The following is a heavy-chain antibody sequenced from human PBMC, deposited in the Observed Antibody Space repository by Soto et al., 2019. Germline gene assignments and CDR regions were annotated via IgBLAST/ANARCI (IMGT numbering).Heavy chain of an antibody. Sequence: EVRLVQSGGGLVQPGGSLILSCAASLFIVSDNYMSWVRQAPGKGLEWVSLIYSGGGTDYAESVKGRFTISRDNSKNTLYLQMNSLKAEDTGIYYCATRMTTAPYWGQGTVVTVSS. CDR2: IYSGGGT. CDR3: ATRMTTAPY. CDR1: LFIVSDNY. J-gene: IGHJ4*02. V-gene: IGHV3-66*01. D-gene: IGHD4-17*01.